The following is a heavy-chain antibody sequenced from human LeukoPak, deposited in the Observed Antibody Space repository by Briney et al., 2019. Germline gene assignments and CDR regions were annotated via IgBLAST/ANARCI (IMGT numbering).Heavy chain of an antibody. J-gene: IGHJ4*02. CDR1: GYTFTGYY. V-gene: IGHV1-2*02. D-gene: IGHD4-17*01. Sequence: ASVKVSCKASGYTFTGYYMHWVRQAPGQGLEWMGWINPNSGGTNYAQKFRGRVTMTRDTSISTAYMELSRLRSDDTAVYYCARSVSVNTVRDYWGQGTLVTVSS. CDR2: INPNSGGT. CDR3: ARSVSVNTVRDY.